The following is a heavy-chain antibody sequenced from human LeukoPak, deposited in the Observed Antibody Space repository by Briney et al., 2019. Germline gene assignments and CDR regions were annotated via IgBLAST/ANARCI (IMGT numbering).Heavy chain of an antibody. CDR2: ISYDGSNK. D-gene: IGHD6-19*01. J-gene: IGHJ4*02. V-gene: IGHV3-30-3*01. CDR3: ARVSDSSGYVDY. CDR1: GFTFSSYA. Sequence: PGRSLRLSCAASGFTFSSYAMHWVRQASGKGLEWVAVISYDGSNKYYADSVKGRFTISRDNSKNTLYLQMNSLRAEDTAVYYCARVSDSSGYVDYWGQGTLVTVSS.